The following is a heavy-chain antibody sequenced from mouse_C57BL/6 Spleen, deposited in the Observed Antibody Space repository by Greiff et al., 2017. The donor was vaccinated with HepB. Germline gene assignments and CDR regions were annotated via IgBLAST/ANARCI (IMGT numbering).Heavy chain of an antibody. CDR2: ISSGGSYT. V-gene: IGHV5-6*01. CDR1: GFTFSSYG. D-gene: IGHD2-5*01. J-gene: IGHJ1*03. Sequence: EVKVVESGGDLVKPGGSLKLSCAASGFTFSSYGMSWVRQTPDKRLEWVATISSGGSYTYYPDSVKGRFTISRDNAKNTLYLQLSSLKSEDTAMYYCAGSNYEGYFDVWGTGTTVTVSS. CDR3: AGSNYEGYFDV.